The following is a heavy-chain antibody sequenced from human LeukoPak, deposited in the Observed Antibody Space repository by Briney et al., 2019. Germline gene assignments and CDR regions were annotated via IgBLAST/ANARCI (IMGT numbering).Heavy chain of an antibody. CDR3: AIDSLTMIVGRQKRGLDY. V-gene: IGHV3-21*01. D-gene: IGHD3-22*01. CDR1: GFTFSNYN. J-gene: IGHJ4*02. CDR2: IRSSTTYV. Sequence: GGTLRLSCAASGFTFSNYNMNWVRQAPGKGLEWVSSIRSSTTYVYYADSVKGRFTISRDNAKNSLYLQMNSLRAEDTAVYYCAIDSLTMIVGRQKRGLDYWGQGTLVTVSS.